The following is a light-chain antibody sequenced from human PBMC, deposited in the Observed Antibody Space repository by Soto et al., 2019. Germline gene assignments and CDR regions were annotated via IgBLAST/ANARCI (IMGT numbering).Light chain of an antibody. CDR2: DAS. J-gene: IGKJ1*01. V-gene: IGKV3-11*01. CDR3: QQRSNWPAT. CDR1: QSVSSY. Sequence: EIVLKQSPGTLSLSPGERATLSCRASQSVSSYLAWYQQKPGQAPRLLIYDASNRATGIPARFSGSGSGTDFTLTISSLEPEDFAVYYCQQRSNWPATFGQGTKVDIK.